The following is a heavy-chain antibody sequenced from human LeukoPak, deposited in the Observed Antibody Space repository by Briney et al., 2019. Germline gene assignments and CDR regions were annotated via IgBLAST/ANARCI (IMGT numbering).Heavy chain of an antibody. Sequence: ASVNVSCKASGYTFSGHYMYWVRQAPGQGLEWMGWINPNSGGTNYAQKLQGRVTMTTDTSTSTAYMELRSLRSDDTAVYYCARGQEDYYYYMDVWGKGTTVTVSS. J-gene: IGHJ6*03. V-gene: IGHV1-2*02. CDR3: ARGQEDYYYYMDV. CDR2: INPNSGGT. CDR1: GYTFSGHY.